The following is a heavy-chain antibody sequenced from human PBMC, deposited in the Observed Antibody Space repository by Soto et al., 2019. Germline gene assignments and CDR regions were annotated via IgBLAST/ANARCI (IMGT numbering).Heavy chain of an antibody. Sequence: EVQLVESGGGLVQPGGSLRLSCAASGFTFSGYSMFWVRQAPGKGLEYVSAINTNGVNTFYAKSLNGRFTISRDNSKNTMYLQMGSLRAEDMAVYYCARGRVEDSSGWATYFDYWGQGTLVTVSS. D-gene: IGHD6-19*01. CDR3: ARGRVEDSSGWATYFDY. CDR1: GFTFSGYS. CDR2: INTNGVNT. J-gene: IGHJ4*02. V-gene: IGHV3-64*01.